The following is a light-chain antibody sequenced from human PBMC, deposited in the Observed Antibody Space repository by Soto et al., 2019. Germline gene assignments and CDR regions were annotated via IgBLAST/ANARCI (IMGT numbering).Light chain of an antibody. CDR1: SSNIGAGYD. CDR2: GNS. CDR3: QSYDSSLRGV. Sequence: QSVLTQPPSVSGAPGQRVTISCTGSSSNIGAGYDVHWYQQLPGTAPKLLIYGNSNRPSGVPDRFSGSKSGNSASLAITGLQAEDEADYYCQSYDSSLRGVFGGGTKVTVL. V-gene: IGLV1-40*01. J-gene: IGLJ2*01.